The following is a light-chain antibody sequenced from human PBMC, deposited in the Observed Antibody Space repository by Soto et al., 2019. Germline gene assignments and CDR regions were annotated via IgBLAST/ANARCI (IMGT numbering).Light chain of an antibody. V-gene: IGKV3-15*01. Sequence: EIVMTQSPATLSVSPGERATLSCRASQNVLSNLSWYQQKPGQAPRLLIYGASTRATGLPARFSGSGSGTQFTLTISSLQSEDFAVYYCQQSTNWPITFAQGTRLEIK. CDR2: GAS. CDR1: QNVLSN. J-gene: IGKJ5*01. CDR3: QQSTNWPIT.